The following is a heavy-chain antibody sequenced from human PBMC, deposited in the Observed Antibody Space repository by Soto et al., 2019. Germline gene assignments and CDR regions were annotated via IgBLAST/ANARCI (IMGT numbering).Heavy chain of an antibody. Sequence: QVQLVESGGGVVQPGTSLRLSCAASGFTFSTYGMHWVRQAPGKGLEWVTVISPDGSHKYYADSVKGRFTFSRDNSKNTVYLELNSLRAEDTAVYYCATYRERTARLDYWGQGTLVTVSS. CDR1: GFTFSTYG. CDR2: ISPDGSHK. CDR3: ATYRERTARLDY. V-gene: IGHV3-30*03. J-gene: IGHJ4*02. D-gene: IGHD1-26*01.